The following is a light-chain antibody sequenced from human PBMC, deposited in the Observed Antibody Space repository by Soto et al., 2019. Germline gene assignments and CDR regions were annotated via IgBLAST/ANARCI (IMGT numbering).Light chain of an antibody. CDR1: STYVGSYNR. CDR2: EVT. J-gene: IGLJ1*01. CDR3: SSYTSSSTYG. Sequence: SVLPQLPSVSCPPVQSVTISSTAPSTYVGSYNRVSWYQQSPGTAPELMIYEVTNRPSGVPDRFPGSKSGNTASLTISGLQAEDEADYYCSSYTSSSTYGFGTGTKVTVL. V-gene: IGLV2-18*02.